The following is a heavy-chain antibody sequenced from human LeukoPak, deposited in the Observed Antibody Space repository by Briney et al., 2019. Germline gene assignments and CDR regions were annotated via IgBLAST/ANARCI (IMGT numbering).Heavy chain of an antibody. CDR2: ISGSGTGGRT. V-gene: IGHV3-23*01. CDR1: GFTFITYA. J-gene: IGHJ4*02. CDR3: AKAGSIRLDY. D-gene: IGHD1-26*01. Sequence: GGSLRLSCAASGFTFITYAMSWVRQAPGKGLEWVSGISGSGTGGRTYYADSVKGRFTISRDNSKNTLYLQMNSLRAEDTAVYYCAKAGSIRLDYWGQGTLVTVSS.